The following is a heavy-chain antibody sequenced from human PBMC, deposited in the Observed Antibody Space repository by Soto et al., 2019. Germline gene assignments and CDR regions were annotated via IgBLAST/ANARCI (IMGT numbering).Heavy chain of an antibody. CDR1: GYTFTNYY. V-gene: IGHV1-46*01. Sequence: GASVKVSCKASGYTFTNYYMHWVRQAPGQGLEWMGIIYPSGGSTRNAQKFQGRVTMTRDTSTSTVYMELSSLRSEDTAVYYCARDWTYYDFWSGYYRGALPDYYYYGMDVWGQGTTVTVSS. CDR2: IYPSGGST. J-gene: IGHJ6*02. CDR3: ARDWTYYDFWSGYYRGALPDYYYYGMDV. D-gene: IGHD3-3*01.